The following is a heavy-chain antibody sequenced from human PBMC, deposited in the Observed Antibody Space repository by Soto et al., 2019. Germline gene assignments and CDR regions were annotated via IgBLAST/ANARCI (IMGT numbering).Heavy chain of an antibody. CDR1: GFTFSAYA. V-gene: IGHV3-23*01. D-gene: IGHD6-19*01. J-gene: IGHJ5*02. CDR2: ISGSGGST. Sequence: GGSLRLSCAASGFTFSAYAMSWVRQAPGKGLDWDSAISGSGGSTYYADTVKGRFTIARDNSRNALNLQMNSLRAKDTAVYYCAKDLWATVAGGGVFDLWGQGTQVTFSS. CDR3: AKDLWATVAGGGVFDL.